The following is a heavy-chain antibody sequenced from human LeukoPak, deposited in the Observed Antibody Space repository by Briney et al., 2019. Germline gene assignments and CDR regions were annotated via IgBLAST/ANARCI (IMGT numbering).Heavy chain of an antibody. D-gene: IGHD5-18*01. J-gene: IGHJ4*02. Sequence: PSGTLSLTCAVSGGSISSSNWWSWVRPPPGKGLEWIGEIYHSGSTNYNPSLKSRVTISVDTSKNQFSLKLSSVTAADTAVYYCARRLRGYSYGWYFDYWGQGTLVTVSS. CDR2: IYHSGST. V-gene: IGHV4-4*02. CDR1: GGSISSSNW. CDR3: ARRLRGYSYGWYFDY.